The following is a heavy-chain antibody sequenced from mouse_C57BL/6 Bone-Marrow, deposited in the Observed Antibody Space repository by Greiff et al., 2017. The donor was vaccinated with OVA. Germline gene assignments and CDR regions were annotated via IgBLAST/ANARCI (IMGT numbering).Heavy chain of an antibody. D-gene: IGHD2-4*01. Sequence: QVQLQQSGPELVKPGASVKISCKASGYAFSSSWMNWVKQRPGKGLEWIGRIYPGDGDTNYNGTFKGKATLTADKSSSTAYMQLSSLTSEDSAVYFCASYYDYDGYYFDYWGQGTTLTVSS. CDR2: IYPGDGDT. J-gene: IGHJ2*01. V-gene: IGHV1-82*01. CDR3: ASYYDYDGYYFDY. CDR1: GYAFSSSW.